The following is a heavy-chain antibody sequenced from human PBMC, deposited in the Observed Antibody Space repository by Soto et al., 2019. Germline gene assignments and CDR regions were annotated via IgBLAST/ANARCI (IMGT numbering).Heavy chain of an antibody. J-gene: IGHJ4*02. Sequence: GGSLRLSCVASRFTFSTYEMHWVRQAPGKGLEWVSYISSGGSTVYYADSVKGRFTISRDNTRNSLYLQMNSLRDEDTALYYCVRYCSTTLCNGVATRTFDYWGQGTLVTVSS. V-gene: IGHV3-48*03. CDR1: RFTFSTYE. CDR3: VRYCSTTLCNGVATRTFDY. D-gene: IGHD2-2*01. CDR2: ISSGGSTV.